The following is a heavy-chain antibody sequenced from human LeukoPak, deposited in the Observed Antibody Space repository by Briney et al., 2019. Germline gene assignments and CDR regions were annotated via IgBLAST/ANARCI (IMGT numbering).Heavy chain of an antibody. CDR3: AKDLTDYYDSSGYFINFDY. Sequence: GGSLRLSCAASGFTFSSYGMSWVRQAPGKGLEWVSAISGSGGSTYYADSVKGRFTISRDNSKNTLYLQMNSLRAEDTAVYYCAKDLTDYYDSSGYFINFDYWGQGTLVTVSS. J-gene: IGHJ4*02. CDR1: GFTFSSYG. CDR2: ISGSGGST. D-gene: IGHD3-22*01. V-gene: IGHV3-23*01.